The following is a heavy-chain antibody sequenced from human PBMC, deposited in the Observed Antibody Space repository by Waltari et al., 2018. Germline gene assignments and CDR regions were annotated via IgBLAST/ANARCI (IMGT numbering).Heavy chain of an antibody. V-gene: IGHV3-48*01. Sequence: EVQLVESGGGLVQPGGSLRLSCAASGFTFSSYSMNWVRQSPGKGLEWVSYISSSSITIYYADSVKGRFTISRDNAKNSLYLQMNSLRAEDTAVYYCARGPFDYQDYWGQGTLVTVSS. CDR2: ISSSSITI. CDR1: GFTFSSYS. D-gene: IGHD2-2*01. CDR3: ARGPFDYQDY. J-gene: IGHJ4*02.